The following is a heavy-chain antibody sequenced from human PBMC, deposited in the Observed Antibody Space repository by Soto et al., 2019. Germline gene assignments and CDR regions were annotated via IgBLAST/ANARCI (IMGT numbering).Heavy chain of an antibody. CDR1: GYTFTDYG. J-gene: IGHJ4*02. CDR3: AAGYSGYLAFDY. V-gene: IGHV1-3*01. Sequence: ASVKFSCKASGYTFTDYGISWVRQAPGQRLEWMGWINAGNGNTKYSQKFQGRVTITRDTSASTAYMELSSLRSEDTAVYYCAAGYSGYLAFDYWGQGTLVTVSS. CDR2: INAGNGNT. D-gene: IGHD5-12*01.